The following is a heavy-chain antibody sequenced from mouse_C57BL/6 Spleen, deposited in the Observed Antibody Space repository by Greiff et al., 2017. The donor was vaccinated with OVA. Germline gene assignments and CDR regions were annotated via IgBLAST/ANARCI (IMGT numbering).Heavy chain of an antibody. CDR1: GYTFTSYW. CDR3: ARSDSSGYLYAMDY. V-gene: IGHV1-61*01. Sequence: VQLKQPGAELVRPGSSVKLSCKASGYTFTSYWMDWVKQRPGQGLEWIGNIYPSDSETHYNQKFKDKATLTVDKSSSTAYMQLSSLTSEDSAVYYCARSDSSGYLYAMDYWGQGTSVTVSS. D-gene: IGHD3-2*02. CDR2: IYPSDSET. J-gene: IGHJ4*01.